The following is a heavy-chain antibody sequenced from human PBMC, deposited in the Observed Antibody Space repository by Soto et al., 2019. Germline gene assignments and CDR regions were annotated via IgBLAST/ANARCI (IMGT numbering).Heavy chain of an antibody. D-gene: IGHD6-6*01. V-gene: IGHV3-33*01. Sequence: GGSLRLSCVASGFIFSNFGMQWVRHAPGKGLEWVAVISSDEKIKQYADSVRGRFAISRDNSKNTLYLQMTSLRAEDTAIYYCARGLRSVLDYWGQGTLVTVSS. CDR1: GFIFSNFG. J-gene: IGHJ4*02. CDR3: ARGLRSVLDY. CDR2: ISSDEKIK.